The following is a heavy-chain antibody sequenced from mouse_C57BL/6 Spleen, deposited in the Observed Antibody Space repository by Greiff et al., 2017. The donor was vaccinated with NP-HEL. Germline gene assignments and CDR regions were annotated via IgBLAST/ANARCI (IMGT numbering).Heavy chain of an antibody. Sequence: QVQLKESGAELVKPGASVKISCKASGYAFSSYWMNWVKQRPGKGLEWIGQIYPGDGDTNYNGKFKGKATLTADKSSSTAYMQLSSLTSEDSAVYFCARISDSSGPYWGQGTTLTVSS. CDR2: IYPGDGDT. CDR3: ARISDSSGPY. CDR1: GYAFSSYW. V-gene: IGHV1-80*01. D-gene: IGHD3-2*02. J-gene: IGHJ2*01.